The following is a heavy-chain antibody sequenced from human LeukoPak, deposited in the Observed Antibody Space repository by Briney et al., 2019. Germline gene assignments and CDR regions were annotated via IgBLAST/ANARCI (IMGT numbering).Heavy chain of an antibody. J-gene: IGHJ3*02. CDR2: IYYSGRT. CDR3: ASTYCSGGSCYGAFDI. V-gene: IGHV4-39*01. D-gene: IGHD2-15*01. CDR1: GGSVSSGSYY. Sequence: PSETLSLTCTVSGGSVSSGSYYWGWIRQPPGKGLEWIGNIYYSGRTYYNPSLKSRVAISVDTSKNQFSLKLTSVTAADTAVYYCASTYCSGGSCYGAFDIWGQGTMVTVSS.